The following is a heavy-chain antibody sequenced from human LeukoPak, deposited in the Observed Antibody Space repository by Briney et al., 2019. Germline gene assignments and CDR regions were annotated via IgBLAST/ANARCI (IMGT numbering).Heavy chain of an antibody. CDR1: GGSVSTSDYY. Sequence: PSETLSLTCTVSGGSVSTSDYYWGWIRQSPVKGLEWIGDVFYTGKTNYNPSLRGRATVSIDSSKNQFSLKLTYVTAADSAVYYCARVFDSWGQGTLVTVSS. V-gene: IGHV4-39*07. CDR2: VFYTGKT. J-gene: IGHJ4*02. CDR3: ARVFDS.